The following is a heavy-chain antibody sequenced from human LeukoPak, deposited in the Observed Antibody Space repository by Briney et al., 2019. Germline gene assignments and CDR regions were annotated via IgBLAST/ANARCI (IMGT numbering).Heavy chain of an antibody. CDR2: ISAYNGNT. V-gene: IGHV1-18*01. CDR3: ARGGGDLSLGFSSMMGY. CDR1: GYTFTSYG. Sequence: GASVKVSCKASGYTFTSYGISGVRQAPGQGLEWMGWISAYNGNTNYAQKLQGRVTMTTDTSTSTAYMEVRGVRSDDTAVDYCARGGGDLSLGFSSMMGYWGQGTLVTVSS. D-gene: IGHD3-16*02. J-gene: IGHJ4*02.